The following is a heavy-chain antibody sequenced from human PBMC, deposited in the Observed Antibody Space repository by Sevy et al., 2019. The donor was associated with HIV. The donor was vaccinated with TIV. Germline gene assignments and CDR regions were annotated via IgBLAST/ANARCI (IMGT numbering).Heavy chain of an antibody. J-gene: IGHJ4*02. CDR2: ISYDGSNK. CDR1: GITFSSHA. CDR3: ARADYGDYSGEFDY. V-gene: IGHV3-30-3*01. D-gene: IGHD4-17*01. Sequence: GGSLRLSCAASGITFSSHAMHWVRQAPGKGLEWVTIISYDGSNKHYADSVKGRFTISRDNSKNTLYLQMNSLRAEDTAVYYCARADYGDYSGEFDYWGQGTLVTVSS.